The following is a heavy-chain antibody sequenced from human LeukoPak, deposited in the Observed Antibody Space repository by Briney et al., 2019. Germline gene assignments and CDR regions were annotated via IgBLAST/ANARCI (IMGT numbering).Heavy chain of an antibody. CDR3: ARGAPGSYCSGGSCPYFDY. D-gene: IGHD2-15*01. J-gene: IGHJ4*02. CDR1: GYTFTSYG. V-gene: IGHV1-18*01. Sequence: ASVKVSCKASGYTFTSYGISWVRQAPGQGLEWMGWISAYNGNTNYAQKFQGRVTMTTNTSISTAYMELSSLRSEDTAVYYCARGAPGSYCSGGSCPYFDYWGQGTLVSVSS. CDR2: ISAYNGNT.